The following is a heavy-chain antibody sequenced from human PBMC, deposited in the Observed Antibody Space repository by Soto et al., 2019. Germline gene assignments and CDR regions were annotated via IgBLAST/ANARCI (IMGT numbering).Heavy chain of an antibody. V-gene: IGHV1-69*01. CDR1: GGTFSSYA. Sequence: QVQLVQSGAEVKKPGSSVKVSCKASGGTFSSYAISWVRQAPGQGLEWMGGIIPIFGTANYAQKFQGRVTITADESTSTAYMELSSLRSEDTAVYYCASATAGEYCTTCVCYNYYYGMDVWGQGTTVTVSS. J-gene: IGHJ6*02. D-gene: IGHD2-8*01. CDR3: ASATAGEYCTTCVCYNYYYGMDV. CDR2: IIPIFGTA.